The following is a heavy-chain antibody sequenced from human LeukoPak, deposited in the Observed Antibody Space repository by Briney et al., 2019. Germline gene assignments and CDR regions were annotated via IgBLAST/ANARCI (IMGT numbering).Heavy chain of an antibody. Sequence: SGTLSLNCTVSGGSISSYYWSWIRQPPGKGLEWIGYIYYSGSTNYNPSLKSRVTISVDTSTNQFSLKLSSVTAADTAVYYCARDSGGYDILTGYYTGVYYYYGMDVWGQGTTVTVSS. CDR3: ARDSGGYDILTGYYTGVYYYYGMDV. J-gene: IGHJ6*02. D-gene: IGHD3-9*01. CDR1: GGSISSYY. CDR2: IYYSGST. V-gene: IGHV4-59*01.